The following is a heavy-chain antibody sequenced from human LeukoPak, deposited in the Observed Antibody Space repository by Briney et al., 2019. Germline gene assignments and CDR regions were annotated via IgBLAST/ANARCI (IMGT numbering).Heavy chain of an antibody. J-gene: IGHJ4*02. D-gene: IGHD4-23*01. CDR3: AREEDYGGNIDY. CDR2: INPNSGGT. Sequence: GASVKVSCKASGYTFTGYYMHWVRQAPGQGLEWMGWINPNSGGTSYAQKFQGRVTMTRDTSTSTVYMELSSLRSEDTAVYYCAREEDYGGNIDYWGQGTLVTVSS. CDR1: GYTFTGYY. V-gene: IGHV1-2*02.